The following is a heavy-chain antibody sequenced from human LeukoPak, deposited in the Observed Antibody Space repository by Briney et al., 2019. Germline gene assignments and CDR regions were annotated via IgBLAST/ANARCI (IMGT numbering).Heavy chain of an antibody. CDR3: ARDAYYDSSGKNAFDI. D-gene: IGHD3-22*01. CDR1: GFTVSSNY. V-gene: IGHV3-53*04. Sequence: GGSLRLSCAASGFTVSSNYMSWVRQAPGKGLEWVSVIYSGGSTYYADSVKGRFTISRHNSKNTLYLQMNSLIAEDTAVYYCARDAYYDSSGKNAFDIWGQGTMVTVSS. J-gene: IGHJ3*02. CDR2: IYSGGST.